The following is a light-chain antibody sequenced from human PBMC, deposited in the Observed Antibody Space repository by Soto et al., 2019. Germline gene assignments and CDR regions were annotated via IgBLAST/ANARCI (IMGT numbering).Light chain of an antibody. Sequence: EIVLTQSPATLSLSPGERATLSCTASQSVSSYLAWYQQKAGQAPRLLIYDASNRATGIPARFSGSGSGTDLTLTISCLEPEDFAVYFCQHRSNWPLTFGQGTRLEIK. CDR1: QSVSSY. J-gene: IGKJ5*01. CDR2: DAS. CDR3: QHRSNWPLT. V-gene: IGKV3-11*01.